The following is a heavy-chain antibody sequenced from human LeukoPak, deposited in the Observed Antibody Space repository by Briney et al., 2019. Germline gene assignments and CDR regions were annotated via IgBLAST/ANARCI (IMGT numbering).Heavy chain of an antibody. Sequence: PGGSLRLSCAASGFTFSSYEMNWVRQAPGKGLEWVSYISSSGSTIYYADSVKGRFTISRDNAKNSLYLQMNSLRAEDTAVYYCARDTNYYDSSGDAFDYWGRGTLVTVSS. J-gene: IGHJ4*02. D-gene: IGHD3-22*01. CDR1: GFTFSSYE. CDR3: ARDTNYYDSSGDAFDY. CDR2: ISSSGSTI. V-gene: IGHV3-48*03.